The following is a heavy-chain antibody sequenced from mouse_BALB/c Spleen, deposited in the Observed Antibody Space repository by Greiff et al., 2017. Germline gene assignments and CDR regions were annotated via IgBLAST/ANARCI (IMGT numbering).Heavy chain of an antibody. J-gene: IGHJ3*01. CDR3: ARGVYYGNGWFAY. Sequence: QVQLQQSGAELMKPGASVKISCKATGYTFSSYWIEWVKQRPGHGLEWIGEILPGSGSTNYNEKFKGKATFTADTSSNTAYMQLSSLTSEDSAVYYCARGVYYGNGWFAYWGQGTLVTVSA. CDR2: ILPGSGST. D-gene: IGHD2-1*01. CDR1: GYTFSSYW. V-gene: IGHV1-9*01.